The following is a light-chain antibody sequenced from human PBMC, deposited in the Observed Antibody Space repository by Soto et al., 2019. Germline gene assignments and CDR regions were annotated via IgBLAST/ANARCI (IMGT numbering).Light chain of an antibody. V-gene: IGKV3-15*01. CDR1: QSVSSSY. CDR2: GAS. J-gene: IGKJ5*01. Sequence: EIVLTQSPCTLSLSPGERATLSCGASQSVSSSYLAWYQQRPGQAPRLVIYGASTRATGIPARFSGSGSGTEFTLTISSLQSEDFAVYYCQQYNNWPPITFGQGTRLEIK. CDR3: QQYNNWPPIT.